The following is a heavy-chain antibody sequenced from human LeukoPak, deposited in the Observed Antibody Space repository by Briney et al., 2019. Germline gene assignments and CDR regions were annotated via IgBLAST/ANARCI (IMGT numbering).Heavy chain of an antibody. J-gene: IGHJ6*03. Sequence: APVKVSCKASGYTFTSYDINWVRQATGQGLEWMGWMNPNSGNTGYAQKFQGRVTMTRNTSISTAYMELSSLRSEDTAVYYCARGDCTNGVCSNPPRYYYYYVDVWGKGTTVTVSS. CDR1: GYTFTSYD. CDR3: ARGDCTNGVCSNPPRYYYYYVDV. D-gene: IGHD2-8*01. V-gene: IGHV1-8*01. CDR2: MNPNSGNT.